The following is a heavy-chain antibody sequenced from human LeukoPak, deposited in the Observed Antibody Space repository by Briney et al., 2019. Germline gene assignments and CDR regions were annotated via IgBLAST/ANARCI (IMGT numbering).Heavy chain of an antibody. D-gene: IGHD5-24*01. CDR3: AIMMGTITPRRFDH. Sequence: GASLKISCKGSGYSFSSYWIGWVRQMPGKGLEWMGIIYPGDSDTSFSPSFQGQVTISADKSISTAYLQWSSLKASDTAMYYCAIMMGTITPRRFDHWGQGTLVTVSS. V-gene: IGHV5-51*01. CDR1: GYSFSSYW. J-gene: IGHJ4*02. CDR2: IYPGDSDT.